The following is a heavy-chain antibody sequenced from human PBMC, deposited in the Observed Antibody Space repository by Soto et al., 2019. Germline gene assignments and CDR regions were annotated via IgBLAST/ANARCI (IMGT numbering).Heavy chain of an antibody. CDR3: VRNSSRLDY. CDR2: IISDTTFT. D-gene: IGHD2-2*01. J-gene: IGHJ4*02. Sequence: EVQLVETGGGLVKPGGSLRVSCAASGFTFNSYSMAWVRQAPGKGLEWVSSIISDTTFTLYADSVKGRFTMSRDNAKNSLHLQMSSLRVEDTAVYYCVRNSSRLDYWGQGAPVTVSS. V-gene: IGHV3-21*01. CDR1: GFTFNSYS.